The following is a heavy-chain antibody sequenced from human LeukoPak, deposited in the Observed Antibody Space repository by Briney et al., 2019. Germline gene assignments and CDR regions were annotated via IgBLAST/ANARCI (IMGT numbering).Heavy chain of an antibody. D-gene: IGHD5-24*01. CDR3: ARGRDGYNSKWGDY. CDR1: GGSISSSSYY. J-gene: IGHJ4*02. Sequence: SETLSLTCTVSGGSISSSSYYWGWIRQPPGKGLEWIGSIYYSGSTYYNPSLKSRVTISVDTSKNQFSLKLSSVTAADTAVYYCARGRDGYNSKWGDYWGQGTLVTVSS. V-gene: IGHV4-39*01. CDR2: IYYSGST.